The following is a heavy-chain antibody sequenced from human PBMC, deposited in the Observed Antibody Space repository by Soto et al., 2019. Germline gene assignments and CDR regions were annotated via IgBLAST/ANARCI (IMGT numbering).Heavy chain of an antibody. J-gene: IGHJ6*02. CDR3: ARQGFGPLHGLVDV. Sequence: QVQLQESGPGLVEPSETLSLSCTVSGGSISSYYWSWFRQSPGKRMEWIGYVHHSWGASYNPSLQSRVAISLDTSRSQFSLKVTCVTATATAVYYCARQGFGPLHGLVDVWGQGTTVTVSS. CDR1: GGSISSYY. D-gene: IGHD3-10*01. V-gene: IGHV4-59*08. CDR2: VHHSWGA.